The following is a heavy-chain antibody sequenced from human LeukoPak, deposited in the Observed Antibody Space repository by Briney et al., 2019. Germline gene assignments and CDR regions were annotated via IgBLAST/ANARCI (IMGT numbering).Heavy chain of an antibody. D-gene: IGHD3-22*01. CDR3: AKGSSGYFFDL. J-gene: IGHJ4*02. Sequence: GGSLRLSCTASGFIFNNYGLVWVRQAPGKGLEGVSAISNDGGGTPYADFVKGRFTISRDNSKNTLFLQMNSLRAEDTALYYCAKGSSGYFFDLWGQGTLDTVSS. V-gene: IGHV3-23*01. CDR2: ISNDGGGT. CDR1: GFIFNNYG.